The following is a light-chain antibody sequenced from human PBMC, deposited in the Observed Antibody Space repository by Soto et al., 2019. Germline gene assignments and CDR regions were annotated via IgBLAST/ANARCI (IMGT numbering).Light chain of an antibody. CDR2: EDI. V-gene: IGLV2-23*01. J-gene: IGLJ2*01. CDR3: CSYTGGTSVV. CDR1: SSDVGRYNL. Sequence: QSALTRRASVSGSPGQSITISCTGSSSDVGRYNLDSWYQQHPGKAPKLMIYEDIERPSGVSNRFSGSKSGNTASLTISGLQTEDDANYYCCSYTGGTSVVFGGGTQLTVL.